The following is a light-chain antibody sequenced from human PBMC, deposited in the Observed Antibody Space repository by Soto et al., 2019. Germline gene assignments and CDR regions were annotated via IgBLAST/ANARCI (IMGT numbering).Light chain of an antibody. J-gene: IGLJ3*02. V-gene: IGLV2-14*01. CDR2: EVI. Sequence: QSALTQPASVSGSPGQSITISCTGTSSDVGGYNYVSWYQQHPGKAPKLMIYEVINRPSGVSNRFSGSKSGNTASLTISGLQAEDEADYYCSSYTSSSNWVFGGGTKVTVL. CDR1: SSDVGGYNY. CDR3: SSYTSSSNWV.